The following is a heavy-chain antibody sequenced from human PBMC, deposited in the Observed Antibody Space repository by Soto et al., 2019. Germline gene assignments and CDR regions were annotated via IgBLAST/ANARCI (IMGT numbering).Heavy chain of an antibody. Sequence: PSGTLSLTCSVSGASISGFYWSWIRKSAGKGLEWIGRIYATGTTDYNPSLKSRVMMSVDTSKKQFSLKLRSVTAADTAVYYCVRDGTKTVRDWFDPRGQGISVTVSS. V-gene: IGHV4-4*07. CDR1: GASISGFY. CDR3: VRDGTKTVRDWFDP. D-gene: IGHD1-1*01. CDR2: IYATGTT. J-gene: IGHJ5*02.